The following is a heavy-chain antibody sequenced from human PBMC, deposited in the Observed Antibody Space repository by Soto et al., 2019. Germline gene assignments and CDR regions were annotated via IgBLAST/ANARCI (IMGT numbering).Heavy chain of an antibody. CDR3: ARDDPRITIFGVVTRYGMDV. V-gene: IGHV3-21*01. D-gene: IGHD3-3*01. Sequence: PGGSLRLSCAASGFTVSSYGVHWVRQAPGKGLEWVSFISSSSSYIYYADSVKGRFTISRDNAKNSLYLQMNSLRAEDTAVYYCARDDPRITIFGVVTRYGMDVWGQGTTVTVSS. J-gene: IGHJ6*02. CDR2: ISSSSSYI. CDR1: GFTVSSYG.